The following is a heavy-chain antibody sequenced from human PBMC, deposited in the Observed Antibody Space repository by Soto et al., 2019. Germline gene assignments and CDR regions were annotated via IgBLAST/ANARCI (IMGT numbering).Heavy chain of an antibody. V-gene: IGHV3-23*01. Sequence: EVQLLEAGGGLVQPGGSLRLSCAASGFSFRNYGMSWVRQAPGKRLEWLSAIIGIGDTAYYADSVRGRFTISRDNSINTLYLQLNDLGAEDTAIYYCAKDYDYGDSLPFDYWGQGTLVTVSS. J-gene: IGHJ4*02. CDR3: AKDYDYGDSLPFDY. CDR2: IIGIGDTA. D-gene: IGHD4-17*01. CDR1: GFSFRNYG.